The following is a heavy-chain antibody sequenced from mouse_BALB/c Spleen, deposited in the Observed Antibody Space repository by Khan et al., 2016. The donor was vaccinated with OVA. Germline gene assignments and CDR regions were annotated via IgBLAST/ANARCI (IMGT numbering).Heavy chain of an antibody. CDR1: GFNIKDTY. J-gene: IGHJ1*01. Sequence: DVKLQESGAELVKPGASVKLSCTASGFNIKDTYIHWVKRRPEQGLEWIGRITPANGNTEYDPKFQGKATMRADTSSNTAYLQLSSLPSADTAVFYCVRPSYDPRKFDVWGAGTTVTVSS. D-gene: IGHD2-3*01. CDR2: ITPANGNT. V-gene: IGHV14-3*02. CDR3: VRPSYDPRKFDV.